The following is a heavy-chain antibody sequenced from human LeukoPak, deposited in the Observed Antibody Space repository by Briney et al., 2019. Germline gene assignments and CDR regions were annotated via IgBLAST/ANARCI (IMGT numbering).Heavy chain of an antibody. D-gene: IGHD6-13*01. CDR2: IIPIFGTA. CDR3: ARGGMGRRTVKYDY. CDR1: GGTFSNYA. V-gene: IGHV1-69*05. Sequence: ASVKVSCKASGGTFSNYAISWVRQAPGQGLEWMGRIIPIFGTANYAQKFRGRVTITTDESTGTTYMELSSLRSEDTAVYYCARGGMGRRTVKYDYWGQGTLVTVSS. J-gene: IGHJ4*02.